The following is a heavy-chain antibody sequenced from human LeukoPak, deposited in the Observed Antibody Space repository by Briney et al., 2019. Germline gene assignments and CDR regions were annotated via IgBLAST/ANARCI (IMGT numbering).Heavy chain of an antibody. D-gene: IGHD3-22*01. CDR1: GFTFGDYG. CDR3: TRGDYYDTSGYYFLFDY. J-gene: IGHJ4*02. CDR2: IRSKAYGGTT. V-gene: IGHV3-49*04. Sequence: GGSLRLSCTASGFTFGDYGMSWVRQAPGKGLEWVGFIRSKAYGGTTEYAASVKGRFTISRDDSKSIAYLQMNSLKTEDTAVYYCTRGDYYDTSGYYFLFDYWGQGTLVTVSS.